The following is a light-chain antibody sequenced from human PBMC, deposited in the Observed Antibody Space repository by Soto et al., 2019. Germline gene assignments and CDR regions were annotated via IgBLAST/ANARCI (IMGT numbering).Light chain of an antibody. CDR1: SSDVGGYNY. CDR2: DVS. V-gene: IGLV2-14*01. Sequence: QSALTQPASVSGSPGQSITISCTGTSSDVGGYNYVSWYQQHPGKAPKLMIYDVSNRPLGVSNRFSGSKSGNTASLTISGLQAEDEADYYCSSYTSSSTPVVFGGGTKPAVL. J-gene: IGLJ2*01. CDR3: SSYTSSSTPVV.